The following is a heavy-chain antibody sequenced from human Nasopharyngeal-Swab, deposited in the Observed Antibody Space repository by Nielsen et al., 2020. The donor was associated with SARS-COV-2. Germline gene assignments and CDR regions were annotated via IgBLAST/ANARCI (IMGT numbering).Heavy chain of an antibody. V-gene: IGHV4-59*12. Sequence: SETLSLTCSVSGGSMSSYYWSWIRQPPGKGLEWIGYIYYSGSTYYNPSLKSRVTISVDTSKNQFSLKLSSVTAADTAVYYCARAVAGRNWYFDLWGRGTLVTVSS. CDR3: ARAVAGRNWYFDL. D-gene: IGHD6-19*01. CDR1: GGSMSSYY. CDR2: IYYSGST. J-gene: IGHJ2*01.